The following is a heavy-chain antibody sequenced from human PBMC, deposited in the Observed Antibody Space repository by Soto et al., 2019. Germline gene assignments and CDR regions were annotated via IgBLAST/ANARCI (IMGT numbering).Heavy chain of an antibody. D-gene: IGHD3-9*01. J-gene: IGHJ4*02. V-gene: IGHV3-30*18. Sequence: VAVISYDGSNKYYADSVKGRFTISRDNSKNTLYLQMNSLRAEDTAVYYCANSYDILTGPPPIWGQGTLVTVSS. CDR3: ANSYDILTGPPPI. CDR2: ISYDGSNK.